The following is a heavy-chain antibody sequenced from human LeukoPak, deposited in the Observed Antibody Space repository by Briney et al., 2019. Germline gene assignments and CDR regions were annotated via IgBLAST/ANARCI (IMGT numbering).Heavy chain of an antibody. CDR2: IRYDGSNK. CDR1: GFTFSSYG. J-gene: IGHJ5*02. Sequence: GGSLRLSCAASGFTFSSYGMHWVRQAPGKGLEWVAFIRYDGSNKYYADSVKGRFTISRDNSKNTLYLQMNNLRADDTAVYYCARDRQKLSGWLGAPSVQYNWFDPWGQGTLVTVSS. D-gene: IGHD6-19*01. CDR3: ARDRQKLSGWLGAPSVQYNWFDP. V-gene: IGHV3-30*02.